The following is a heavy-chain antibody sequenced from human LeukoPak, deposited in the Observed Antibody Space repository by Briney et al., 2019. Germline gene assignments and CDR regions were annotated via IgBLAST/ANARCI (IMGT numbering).Heavy chain of an antibody. Sequence: SETLSLTCTVSGGSISSYYWSWIRQPPGKGLEWIGYIYYSGSTYYNPSLKSRVTISVDTSKNQFSLKLSSVTAADTAVYYCARLLRRNKNWFGPWGQGTLVTVSS. CDR2: IYYSGST. V-gene: IGHV4-59*04. J-gene: IGHJ5*02. CDR3: ARLLRRNKNWFGP. D-gene: IGHD2/OR15-2a*01. CDR1: GGSISSYY.